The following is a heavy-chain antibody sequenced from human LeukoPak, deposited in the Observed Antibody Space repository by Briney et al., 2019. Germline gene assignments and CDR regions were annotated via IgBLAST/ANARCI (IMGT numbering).Heavy chain of an antibody. J-gene: IGHJ5*02. Sequence: GESLKISCKGSGYSFSTYWIAWVRQMPGKGLEWMGIIYPGDSDPRYSPTFQGQVTISADESISTAYLQWSSLKASDTAIYYCARRYCTGASCSSTGDWFDPWGQGTLVTVSS. CDR3: ARRYCTGASCSSTGDWFDP. V-gene: IGHV5-51*01. CDR2: IYPGDSDP. D-gene: IGHD2-15*01. CDR1: GYSFSTYW.